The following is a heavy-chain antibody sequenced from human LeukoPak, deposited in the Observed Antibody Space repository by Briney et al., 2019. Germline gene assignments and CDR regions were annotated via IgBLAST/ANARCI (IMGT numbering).Heavy chain of an antibody. CDR3: ASLGGSGSYSNYYYYMDV. CDR2: IYTSGSA. J-gene: IGHJ6*03. CDR1: GASISGYY. D-gene: IGHD3-10*01. V-gene: IGHV4-4*07. Sequence: SETLSLTCTVFGASISGYYWSWIRQPAGQRLEWIGRIYTSGSANYNPSLKSRVTISVDTSKNQFSLKLSSVTAADTAVYYCASLGGSGSYSNYYYYMDVWGKGTTVTISS.